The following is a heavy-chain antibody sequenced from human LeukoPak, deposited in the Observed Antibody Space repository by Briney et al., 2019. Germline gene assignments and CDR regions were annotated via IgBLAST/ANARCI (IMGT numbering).Heavy chain of an antibody. J-gene: IGHJ4*02. CDR1: GFTFSSYS. CDR3: ARVMFTGHPSSGYNY. CDR2: ISSSSSYI. D-gene: IGHD3-22*01. Sequence: PGGSLRLSCAASGFTFSSYSMNWVRQAPGKGLEWVSSISSSSSYIYYADSVKGRFTISRDNAKNSLYLQMNSLRAEDTAVYYCARVMFTGHPSSGYNYWGQGTLVTVSS. V-gene: IGHV3-21*01.